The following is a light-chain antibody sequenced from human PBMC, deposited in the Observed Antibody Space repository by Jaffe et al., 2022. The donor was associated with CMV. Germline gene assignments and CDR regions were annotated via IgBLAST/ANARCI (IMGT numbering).Light chain of an antibody. V-gene: IGLV2-14*03. J-gene: IGLJ1*01. Sequence: QSALTQPASVSGSPGQSITISCTGTSSDVGYNNYVSWYQQHPGKAPKLIIYDVSNRPSGVSNRFSGSKSGNTASLTISGLQAEDEADFYCCSYTNIFTPLYVFGTGTKVTVL. CDR3: CSYTNIFTPLYV. CDR2: DVS. CDR1: SSDVGYNNY.